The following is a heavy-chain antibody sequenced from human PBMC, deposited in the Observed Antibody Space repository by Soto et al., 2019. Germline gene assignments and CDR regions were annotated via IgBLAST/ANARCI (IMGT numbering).Heavy chain of an antibody. CDR3: ASEYCSGGSCYYYGMDV. Sequence: QVQLVESGGGVVQPGRSLRLSCAASGFTFSSYGMHWVRQAPGKGLEWVAVIWYDGSNKYYADSVKGRFTISRDNSKNTLYPQMNSVRAEDTAVYYCASEYCSGGSCYYYGMDVWGQGTTVTVSS. D-gene: IGHD2-15*01. V-gene: IGHV3-33*01. CDR1: GFTFSSYG. CDR2: IWYDGSNK. J-gene: IGHJ6*02.